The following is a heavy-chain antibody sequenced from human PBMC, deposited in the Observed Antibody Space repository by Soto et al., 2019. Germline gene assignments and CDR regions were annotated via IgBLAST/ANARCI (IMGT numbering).Heavy chain of an antibody. J-gene: IGHJ4*02. Sequence: PGGSLRLSCAASGFTFSSYAMSWVRQAPGKGLEWVSAISGSGGSTYYADSVKGRFTISRDNSKNTLYLQMNSLRAEDTAVYYCAKDRTVRFLEWLPGYYFHYWGQGTLVTVSS. CDR1: GFTFSSYA. CDR3: AKDRTVRFLEWLPGYYFHY. V-gene: IGHV3-23*01. CDR2: ISGSGGST. D-gene: IGHD3-3*01.